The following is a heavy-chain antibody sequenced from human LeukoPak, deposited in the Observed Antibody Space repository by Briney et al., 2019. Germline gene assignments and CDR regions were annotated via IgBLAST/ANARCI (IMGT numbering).Heavy chain of an antibody. Sequence: SETLSHTCAVYGGSFSGYYWSWIRQPPGKGLEWIGEINHSGSTNYNPSLKSRVTISVDTSKNQFSLKLSSVTAADTAVYYCARSPRYSSGWFGVWGQGTLVTVSS. D-gene: IGHD6-19*01. CDR2: INHSGST. V-gene: IGHV4-34*01. J-gene: IGHJ4*02. CDR1: GGSFSGYY. CDR3: ARSPRYSSGWFGV.